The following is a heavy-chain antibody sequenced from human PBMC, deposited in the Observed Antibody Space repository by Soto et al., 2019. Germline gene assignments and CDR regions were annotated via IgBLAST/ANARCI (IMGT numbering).Heavy chain of an antibody. D-gene: IGHD2-15*01. J-gene: IGHJ5*02. CDR1: GFTFTSSA. V-gene: IGHV1-58*01. Sequence: ASVKVSCKASGFTFTSSAVQWVRQARGQRLEWIGWIVVGSGNTNYAQKLQGRVTMTTDTSTSTAYMELRSLRSDDTAVYYCARTRIVVVVAATPWWFDPWGQGTLVTVSS. CDR3: ARTRIVVVVAATPWWFDP. CDR2: IVVGSGNT.